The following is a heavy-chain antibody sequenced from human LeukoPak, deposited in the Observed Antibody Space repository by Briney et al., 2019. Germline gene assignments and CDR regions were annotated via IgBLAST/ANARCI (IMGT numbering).Heavy chain of an antibody. CDR3: ARIFPVGIPI. CDR2: IYTSGST. CDR1: GGSISSGSYY. V-gene: IGHV4-61*02. J-gene: IGHJ3*02. Sequence: PSQTLSLTCTVSGGSISSGSYYWSWIRQPAGKGLEWIGRIYTSGSTNYNPSLKSRVTISVDTSKNQFSLKLSSVTAADTAVYYCARIFPVGIPIWGQGTMVTVSS. D-gene: IGHD5-18*01.